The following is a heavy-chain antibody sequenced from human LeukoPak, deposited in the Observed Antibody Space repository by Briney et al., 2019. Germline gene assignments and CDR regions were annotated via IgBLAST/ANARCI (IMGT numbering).Heavy chain of an antibody. CDR2: ISGSGGNT. J-gene: IGHJ4*02. V-gene: IGHV3-23*01. D-gene: IGHD3-22*01. Sequence: GGSLRLSCAASGFTFNNYAMNWVRQAPGKGLEWVSAISGSGGNTYYADSVKGRFTISRDNSKNTLYLEMNSLRAEDTAVYYCAKRGEGEATITVRVVVICFFDCWGQGTLVTVSS. CDR1: GFTFNNYA. CDR3: AKRGEGEATITVRVVVICFFDC.